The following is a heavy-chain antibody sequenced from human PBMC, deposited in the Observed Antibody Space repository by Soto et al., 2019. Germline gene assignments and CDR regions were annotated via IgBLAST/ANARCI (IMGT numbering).Heavy chain of an antibody. CDR2: INPNSGGK. V-gene: IGHV1-2*02. J-gene: IGHJ4*02. CDR1: GSTFTAYY. CDR3: ARQSNFDY. Sequence: QGQLVQSGAEVKRPGASVKVSCKASGSTFTAYYMNWVRQAPGQGLEWMGWINPNSGGKNYAQKFQGRVTMTRDTSISTAYMELSRLRSDDTAVYYCARQSNFDYWGQGTLVTVSS.